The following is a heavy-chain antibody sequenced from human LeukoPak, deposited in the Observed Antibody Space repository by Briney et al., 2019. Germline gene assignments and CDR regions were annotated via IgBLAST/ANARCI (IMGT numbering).Heavy chain of an antibody. CDR2: IKGYGFHT. CDR1: GFIFSNYA. CDR3: AKDTGPLMITFGGVVISYFDY. D-gene: IGHD3-16*01. V-gene: IGHV3-23*01. J-gene: IGHJ4*02. Sequence: GGSLSLSCAGSGFIFSNYAMRWLRKSPGKGLVWVSGIKGYGFHTYYADSVKGRFTVSRDNSKNTLSLQMNSLSAEDTAVYYCAKDTGPLMITFGGVVISYFDYWGQGALVTVSS.